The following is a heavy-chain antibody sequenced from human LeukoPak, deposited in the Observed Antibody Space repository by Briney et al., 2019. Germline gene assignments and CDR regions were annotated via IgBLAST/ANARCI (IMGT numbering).Heavy chain of an antibody. CDR1: GGTFSRYA. Sequence: GASVKVSCKASGGTFSRYAISWVRQAPRQGLEWMGGINPIFGTANYAQKFQGRVTISADVSTSTAYMELSSLRSDDTAVYYCARGRSWGVDYYYYMDVWGKGTTVTVSS. D-gene: IGHD3-16*01. V-gene: IGHV1-69*13. CDR3: ARGRSWGVDYYYYMDV. J-gene: IGHJ6*03. CDR2: INPIFGTA.